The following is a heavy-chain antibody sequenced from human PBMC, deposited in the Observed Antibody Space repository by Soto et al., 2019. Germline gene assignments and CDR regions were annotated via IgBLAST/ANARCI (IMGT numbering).Heavy chain of an antibody. V-gene: IGHV1-46*01. D-gene: IGHD6-13*01. CDR1: GYTFTSYY. CDR2: INPSGGST. CDR3: ARDRLDSSPYYYGMDV. Sequence: GASVKVSCKASGYTFTSYYMHWVRQAPGQGLEWMGIINPSGGSTSYAQKFQGRVTMTRDTSTSTVYMELSSLRSEDTAVYYCARDRLDSSPYYYGMDVWGQGTTVTVSS. J-gene: IGHJ6*02.